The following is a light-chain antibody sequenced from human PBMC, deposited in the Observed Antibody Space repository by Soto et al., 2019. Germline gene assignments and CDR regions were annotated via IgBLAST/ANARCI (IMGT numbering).Light chain of an antibody. V-gene: IGLV2-14*01. Sequence: QSALTQPASVSGSPGQSITISCTGTSSDVGGYNYVSWYQQHPGKAPKLMIYEVSHRPSGVSNRFSGSKSANTAPLTISGLQAEDEADYYCSSYTSSSTLGVFGTGTKLTVL. J-gene: IGLJ1*01. CDR3: SSYTSSSTLGV. CDR1: SSDVGGYNY. CDR2: EVS.